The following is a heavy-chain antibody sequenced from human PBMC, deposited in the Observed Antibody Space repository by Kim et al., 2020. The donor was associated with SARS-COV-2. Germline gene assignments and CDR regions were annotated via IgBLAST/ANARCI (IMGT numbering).Heavy chain of an antibody. J-gene: IGHJ5*02. D-gene: IGHD3-22*01. CDR3: ARTSSYDNSGYSVDP. CDR1: GASISSGDYY. V-gene: IGHV4-30-4*01. CDR2: IYYSGST. Sequence: SETLSLTCTVSGASISSGDYYWTWIRQPPGKGLEWIGYIYYSGSTFYNPSLKSRLTMSVDTSKNQFSLKLTSVTAADTAVYYCARTSSYDNSGYSVDPWGQGTLVTVSS.